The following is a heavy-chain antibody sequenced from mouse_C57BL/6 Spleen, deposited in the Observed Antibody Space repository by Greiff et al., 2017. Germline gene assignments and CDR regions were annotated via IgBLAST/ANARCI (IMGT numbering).Heavy chain of an antibody. CDR2: IYPGDGDT. Sequence: VQLQQSGPELVKPGASVKISCKASGYAFSSSWMNWVKQRPGKGLEWIGRIYPGDGDTNYNGKFKGKDTLTADKSSSTAYMQLSSLTSEDSAVYFCARGRGDYYGSSLLDYWGQVTTLTVSS. V-gene: IGHV1-82*01. D-gene: IGHD1-1*01. J-gene: IGHJ2*01. CDR3: ARGRGDYYGSSLLDY. CDR1: GYAFSSSW.